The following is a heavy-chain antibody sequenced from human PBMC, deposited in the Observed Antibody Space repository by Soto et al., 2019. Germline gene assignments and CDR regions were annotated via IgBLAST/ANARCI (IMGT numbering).Heavy chain of an antibody. Sequence: SETLSLTCTVSGGSISSVGYSWSWIRQPPGKGLEWIGYIYHSGSTYYNPSLKSRVTISVDRSKNQFALKLSSVTAADTAVYYCARAPRGNYGYPSYFDYWGQGTLVIVSS. CDR1: GGSISSVGYS. D-gene: IGHD3-10*01. CDR2: IYHSGST. CDR3: ARAPRGNYGYPSYFDY. J-gene: IGHJ4*02. V-gene: IGHV4-30-2*01.